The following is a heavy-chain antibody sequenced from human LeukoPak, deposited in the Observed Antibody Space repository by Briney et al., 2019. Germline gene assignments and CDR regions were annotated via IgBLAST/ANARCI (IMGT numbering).Heavy chain of an antibody. CDR1: GFTFSSYS. Sequence: GGSLRLSCAASGFTFSSYSMNWVGQAPGKGVEWVSSISSSSSYIYYADSVKGRFTISRDNAKNSLYLQMNSLRAEDTAVYYCARLRHDFWSGYHGDYWGQGTLVTVSS. V-gene: IGHV3-21*01. CDR2: ISSSSSYI. J-gene: IGHJ4*02. CDR3: ARLRHDFWSGYHGDY. D-gene: IGHD3-3*01.